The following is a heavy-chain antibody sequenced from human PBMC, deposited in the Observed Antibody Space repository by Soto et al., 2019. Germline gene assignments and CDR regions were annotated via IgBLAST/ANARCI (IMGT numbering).Heavy chain of an antibody. V-gene: IGHV4-39*01. CDR3: ASLGRGSGYSSGWYLRRLDY. CDR1: GGSISSSSYY. J-gene: IGHJ4*02. D-gene: IGHD6-19*01. Sequence: PSETLSLTCTVSGGSISSSSYYWGWIRQPPGKGLEWIGSIYYSGSTYYNPSLKSRVTISVDTSKNQFSMKLSSVTAADTAVYYCASLGRGSGYSSGWYLRRLDYWGQGTLVTV. CDR2: IYYSGST.